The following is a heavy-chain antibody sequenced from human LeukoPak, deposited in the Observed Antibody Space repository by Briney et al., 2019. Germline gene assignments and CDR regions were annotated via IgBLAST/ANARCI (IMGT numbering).Heavy chain of an antibody. D-gene: IGHD3-10*01. CDR1: GGSFSGYY. V-gene: IGHV4-34*01. J-gene: IGHJ4*02. Sequence: SSETLSLTCAVYGGSFSGYYWSWIRQPPGKGLEWIGEINHSGSTNYNPSLKSRVTISVDTSKNQFSLMLSSVTAADAAVYYCARGRNLWFGELWGLWGQGTLVTVSS. CDR2: INHSGST. CDR3: ARGRNLWFGELWGL.